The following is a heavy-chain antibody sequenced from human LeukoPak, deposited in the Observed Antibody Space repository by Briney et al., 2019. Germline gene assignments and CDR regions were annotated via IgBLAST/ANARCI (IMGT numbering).Heavy chain of an antibody. CDR1: GGSISSGSYY. V-gene: IGHV4-61*02. CDR3: ARTAYCGGDCYWGHYYYYMDV. D-gene: IGHD2-21*01. J-gene: IGHJ6*03. Sequence: SETLSLTCTVSGGSISSGSYYWSWIRQPAGKGLEWIGRIYTSGSINYNPSLKSRVTISVDTSKNQFSLKLSSVTAADTAVYYCARTAYCGGDCYWGHYYYYMDVWGKGTTVTVSS. CDR2: IYTSGSI.